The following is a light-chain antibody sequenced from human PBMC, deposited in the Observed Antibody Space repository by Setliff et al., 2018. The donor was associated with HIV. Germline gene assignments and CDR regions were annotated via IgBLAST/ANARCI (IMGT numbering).Light chain of an antibody. CDR1: QDIRKS. CDR2: DAS. V-gene: IGKV1-13*02. Sequence: AIQLTQSPSSLSASVGDRVTLTCRASQDIRKSLAWYQHKPGTPPRLLIYDASSLDTGVPSGFSGSGSGTEFSLTIFSLEPEDFATYYCQQFNSYPFTFGGGTKVDIK. CDR3: QQFNSYPFT. J-gene: IGKJ4*01.